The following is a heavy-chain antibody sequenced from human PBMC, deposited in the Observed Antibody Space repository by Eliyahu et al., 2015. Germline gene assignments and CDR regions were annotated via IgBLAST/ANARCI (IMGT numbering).Heavy chain of an antibody. CDR2: TYYRSKWYN. Sequence: QVQLQQSGPGLVKPSQTLPLTXXISGXRVSSNSAXWNWIRQSPSRGLEWLGRTYYRSKWYNDYAVSVKSRITINPDTSKNQFSLQLNSVTPEDTAVYYCARANYGMDVWGQGTTVTVSS. J-gene: IGHJ6*02. V-gene: IGHV6-1*01. CDR1: GXRVSSNSAX. CDR3: ARANYGMDV.